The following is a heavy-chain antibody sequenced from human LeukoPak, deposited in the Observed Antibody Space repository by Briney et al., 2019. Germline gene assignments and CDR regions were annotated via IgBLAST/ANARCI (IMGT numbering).Heavy chain of an antibody. Sequence: SETLSLTCTVSGGSISSYYWGWIRQPPGKGLEWIGSIYYSGSTYYNPSLKSRVTISVDTSKNQFSLKLSSVTAADTAVYYCARHGGESSGWLGPQVAYFDYWGQGTLVTVSS. CDR3: ARHGGESSGWLGPQVAYFDY. V-gene: IGHV4-39*01. CDR2: IYYSGST. D-gene: IGHD6-19*01. J-gene: IGHJ4*02. CDR1: GGSISSYY.